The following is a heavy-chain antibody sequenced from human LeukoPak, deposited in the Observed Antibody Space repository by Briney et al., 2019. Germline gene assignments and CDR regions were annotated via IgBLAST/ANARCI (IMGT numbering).Heavy chain of an antibody. Sequence: GGSLRLSCAVSGVAFSSYAMSLVRQAPGNGLEWVTAISGSGGSTYYADSVNCRVNISRPNSKHTPYLQMNSVRAEAPAGYYFSKRLSVGIYYCGQGALVSVSS. CDR1: GVAFSSYA. D-gene: IGHD6-13*01. J-gene: IGHJ4*02. CDR2: ISGSGGST. CDR3: SKRLSVGIYY. V-gene: IGHV3-23*01.